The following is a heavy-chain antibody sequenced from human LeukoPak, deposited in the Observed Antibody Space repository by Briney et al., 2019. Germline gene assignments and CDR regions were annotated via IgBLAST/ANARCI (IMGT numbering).Heavy chain of an antibody. CDR2: IWYDGSNK. CDR1: GFTFSSYG. V-gene: IGHV3-30*02. D-gene: IGHD3-10*01. J-gene: IGHJ4*02. CDR3: AKDLGGSGSFYKDLDY. Sequence: TGGSLRLSCAASGFTFSSYGMHWVRQAPGKGLEWVAVIWYDGSNKYYADSVKGRFTISRDNSKNTLYLQMNSLRAEDTAVYYCAKDLGGSGSFYKDLDYWGQGTLVTVSS.